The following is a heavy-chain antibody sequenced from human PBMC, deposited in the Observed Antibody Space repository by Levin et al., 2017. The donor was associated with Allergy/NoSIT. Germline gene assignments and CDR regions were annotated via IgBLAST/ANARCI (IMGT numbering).Heavy chain of an antibody. Sequence: GESLKISCKASGYTFTSYGISWVRQAPGQGLEWMGWISAYNGNTNYAQKLQGRVTMTTDTSTSTAYMELRSLRSDDTAVYYCARSPIADFWSGYYLESGFDPWGQGTLVTVSS. CDR1: GYTFTSYG. V-gene: IGHV1-18*01. J-gene: IGHJ5*02. CDR2: ISAYNGNT. CDR3: ARSPIADFWSGYYLESGFDP. D-gene: IGHD3-3*01.